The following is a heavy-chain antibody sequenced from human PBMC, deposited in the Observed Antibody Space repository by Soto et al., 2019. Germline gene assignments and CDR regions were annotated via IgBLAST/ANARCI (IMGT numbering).Heavy chain of an antibody. CDR3: AKVGVGGSGSYYSDYYYGMDV. CDR1: GFTFSSYA. J-gene: IGHJ6*02. V-gene: IGHV3-23*01. Sequence: GGSLRLSCAASGFTFSSYAMSWVRQAPGKGLEWVSAISGSGGSTYYADSVKGRFTISRDNSKNTLYLQMNSLRAEDTAVYYCAKVGVGGSGSYYSDYYYGMDVWGQGTTVTVSS. CDR2: ISGSGGST. D-gene: IGHD3-10*01.